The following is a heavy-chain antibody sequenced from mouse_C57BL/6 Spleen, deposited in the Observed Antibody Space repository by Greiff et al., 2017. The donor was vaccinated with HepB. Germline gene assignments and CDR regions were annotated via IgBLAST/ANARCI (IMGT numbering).Heavy chain of an antibody. CDR2: ISYSGST. CDR1: GYSITSDY. J-gene: IGHJ1*03. CDR3: ARYPWTDSHDGYWYFDV. D-gene: IGHD2-3*01. V-gene: IGHV3-8*01. Sequence: DVKLVESGPGLAKPSQTLSLTCSVTGYSITSDYWNWIRKFPGNKLEYMGYISYSGSTYYNPSLKSRISITRDTSKNQYYLQLNSVTTEDTATYYCARYPWTDSHDGYWYFDVWGTGTTVTVSS.